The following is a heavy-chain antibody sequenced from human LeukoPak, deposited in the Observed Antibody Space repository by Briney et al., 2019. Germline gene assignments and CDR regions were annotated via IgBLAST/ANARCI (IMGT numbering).Heavy chain of an antibody. D-gene: IGHD2-2*01. CDR3: ARISQRDVVAEL. V-gene: IGHV4-39*07. Sequence: SETLSLTCTVSGGSISSSSYYWGWIRQPPGKGLEWIGSIYCSGSTYYNPSLKSRVTISVDTSKNQFSLKLSSVTAADTAVYYCARISQRDVVAELWGQGTLVTVSS. CDR2: IYCSGST. CDR1: GGSISSSSYY. J-gene: IGHJ4*02.